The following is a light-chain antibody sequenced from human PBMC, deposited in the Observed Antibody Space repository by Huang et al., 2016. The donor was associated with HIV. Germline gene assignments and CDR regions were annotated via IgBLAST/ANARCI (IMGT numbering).Light chain of an antibody. CDR2: EVA. Sequence: DIVMTQTPLSLSVTPGQPASISCKSSESPLHSDGKTSLYWYVQQPGQTPQLLIYEVASRVSGVPDRCSGSGSGTDFTLKISRVEAEDVGVYYCMQGVHLLSFTFGPGTKVDIK. J-gene: IGKJ3*01. V-gene: IGKV2-29*02. CDR1: ESPLHSDGKTS. CDR3: MQGVHLLSFT.